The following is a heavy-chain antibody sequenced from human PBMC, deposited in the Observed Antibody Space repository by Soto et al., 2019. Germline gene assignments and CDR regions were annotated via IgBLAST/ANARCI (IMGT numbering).Heavy chain of an antibody. Sequence: EVQLVESGGGLVKPGGSLRLSCAASGFTFSSYSMNWVRQAPGKGLEWVSVIYSGDTTYYADSVKGRFTISRDNSKNTLFLQMNSLRAEDTAVYYCATRIAATGRYFFDYWGQGTLVTVSS. J-gene: IGHJ4*02. CDR1: GFTFSSYS. CDR2: IYSGDTT. D-gene: IGHD6-13*01. CDR3: ATRIAATGRYFFDY. V-gene: IGHV3-66*01.